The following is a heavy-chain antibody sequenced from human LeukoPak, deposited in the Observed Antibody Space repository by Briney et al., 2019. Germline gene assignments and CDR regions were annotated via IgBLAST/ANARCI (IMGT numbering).Heavy chain of an antibody. CDR2: ISGSGGST. J-gene: IGHJ4*02. CDR3: AKEYRVLGARGYDFWSGYPRAFDY. Sequence: PGGSLRLSCAASGFTFSSYAMSWVPQAPGKGLEWVSAISGSGGSTYYADSVKGRFTISRDNSKNTLYLQMNSLRAEDTAVYYCAKEYRVLGARGYDFWSGYPRAFDYWGPGTLVTVSS. CDR1: GFTFSSYA. V-gene: IGHV3-23*01. D-gene: IGHD3-3*01.